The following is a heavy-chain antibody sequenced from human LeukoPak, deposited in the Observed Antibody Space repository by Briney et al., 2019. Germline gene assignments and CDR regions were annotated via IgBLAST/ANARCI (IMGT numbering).Heavy chain of an antibody. CDR1: GFTFSNYG. Sequence: PGGSLRLSCAASGFTFSNYGMHWVRQAPGKGLEWVAFLRYDGSNKYYADSAKGRFTISRDNSKNTLYLQMNSLRAEDTAVYYRAKVRVSTRDIYYFDYWGQGTLVTVSS. CDR3: AKVRVSTRDIYYFDY. D-gene: IGHD2-2*01. CDR2: LRYDGSNK. J-gene: IGHJ4*02. V-gene: IGHV3-30*02.